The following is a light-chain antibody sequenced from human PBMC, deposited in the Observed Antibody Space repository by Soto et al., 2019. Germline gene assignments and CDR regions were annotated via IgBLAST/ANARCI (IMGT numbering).Light chain of an antibody. CDR1: QAIRSD. CDR2: DAS. Sequence: AVQMTQSPSSLSASVGDRVTITCRASQAIRSDLGWYQMKPGKVPKLLIYDASSLESGVPSRFSGSGSGTEFTLTISSLQPDDFATYYCQQYNSYWTFGQGTKVDIK. CDR3: QQYNSYWT. J-gene: IGKJ1*01. V-gene: IGKV1-13*02.